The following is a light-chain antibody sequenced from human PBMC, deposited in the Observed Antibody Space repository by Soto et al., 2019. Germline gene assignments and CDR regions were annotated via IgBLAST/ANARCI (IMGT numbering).Light chain of an antibody. CDR1: QGSYNY. CDR3: QKCNSAPFT. CDR2: AAS. Sequence: DTQMTQSPSSLSASVGDRVTITCRASQGSYNYLAGYQQKPGKVPKILIYAASSLVSGVPSRFSGSGSGTDFTLTISSLQPEDVATYYCQKCNSAPFTFGPGTKVDIK. V-gene: IGKV1-27*01. J-gene: IGKJ3*01.